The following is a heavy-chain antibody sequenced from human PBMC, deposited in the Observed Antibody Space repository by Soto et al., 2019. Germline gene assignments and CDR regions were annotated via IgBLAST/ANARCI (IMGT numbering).Heavy chain of an antibody. D-gene: IGHD6-13*01. CDR3: ARVSAAGTRWFDS. V-gene: IGHV4-31*03. CDR2: IDYRGRT. Sequence: QVQLQESGPGLVQPSQTLSLTCTVSGAPISSGGFYWSWIRQFPGKGLEWIGYIDYRGRTFYNPSLKSRATISRDTSKSHSSLNVNSVTAADTAVFYCARVSAAGTRWFDSWGQGTLVTVSS. CDR1: GAPISSGGFY. J-gene: IGHJ5*01.